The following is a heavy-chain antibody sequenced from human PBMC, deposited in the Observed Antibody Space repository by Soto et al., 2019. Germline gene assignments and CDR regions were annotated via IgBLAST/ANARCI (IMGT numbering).Heavy chain of an antibody. CDR1: GYTFTNYG. V-gene: IGHV1-18*01. D-gene: IGHD3-10*01. Sequence: QVQLVQSGREVKKPGASVKVSCKASGYTFTNYGISWVRQAPGQGLEWMGWINVYNGNTKYAQKVQGRVTMTTDTSTSTAYMELRSLRSDDTAVYYCARGVGSGSYYNQYNWFDPWGQGTLVTVSS. CDR3: ARGVGSGSYYNQYNWFDP. CDR2: INVYNGNT. J-gene: IGHJ5*02.